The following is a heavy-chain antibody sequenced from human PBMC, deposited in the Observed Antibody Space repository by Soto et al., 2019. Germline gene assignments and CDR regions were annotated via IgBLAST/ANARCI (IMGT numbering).Heavy chain of an antibody. D-gene: IGHD6-19*01. J-gene: IGHJ4*02. V-gene: IGHV4-59*01. CDR1: GASIRNYY. CDR3: AQTTGWPGFDY. Sequence: QMQLQESGPGLVKPSETMSLTCTASGASIRNYYWNWIRQPPGKGLEWIGHIYNGESTNYNSSLKSRVTISVDTSKNQLSLKLRSVTAADTAVYYCAQTTGWPGFDYWGQGALVTVSS. CDR2: IYNGEST.